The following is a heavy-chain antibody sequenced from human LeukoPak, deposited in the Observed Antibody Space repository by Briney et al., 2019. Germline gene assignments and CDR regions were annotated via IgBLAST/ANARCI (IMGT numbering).Heavy chain of an antibody. Sequence: GGSLRLSCAASGFTFSNYAMSWVRQAPGKGLEWVSTLSGGGALTYYADSVQGRFTISRDNSKHTLYLQMNSLRAEDTAIYYCAKQPYNYYYLDVWGKGTTVTISS. D-gene: IGHD1-14*01. CDR3: AKQPYNYYYLDV. CDR2: LSGGGALT. CDR1: GFTFSNYA. V-gene: IGHV3-23*01. J-gene: IGHJ6*03.